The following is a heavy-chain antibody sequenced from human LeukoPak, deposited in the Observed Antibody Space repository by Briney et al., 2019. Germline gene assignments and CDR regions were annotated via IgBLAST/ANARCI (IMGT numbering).Heavy chain of an antibody. V-gene: IGHV3-72*01. CDR1: GFTFSSYG. J-gene: IGHJ6*02. CDR3: ARDARATGTTYSYSGMDV. CDR2: IRNKANSYTT. D-gene: IGHD4-17*01. Sequence: GGSLRLSCAASGFTFSSYGMHWVRQAPGKGLEWVGRIRNKANSYTTEYAASVKGRFTISRDDSKNSLYLQMNSLKTEDTAVYYCARDARATGTTYSYSGMDVWGQGTTVTVSS.